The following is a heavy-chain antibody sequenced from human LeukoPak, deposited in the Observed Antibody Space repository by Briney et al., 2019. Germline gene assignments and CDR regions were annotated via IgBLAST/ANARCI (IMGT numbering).Heavy chain of an antibody. CDR3: ARDIAVGATTGTFDY. V-gene: IGHV1-2*02. J-gene: IGHJ4*02. CDR1: EYTFTGYY. D-gene: IGHD1-26*01. Sequence: GASVKVSCKASEYTFTGYYMHWMRQAPGQGLEWMGWINPNSGGTNYAQKFQGRVTMTRDTSISTAYMELSRLRSDDTAVYYCARDIAVGATTGTFDYWGQGTLVTVSS. CDR2: INPNSGGT.